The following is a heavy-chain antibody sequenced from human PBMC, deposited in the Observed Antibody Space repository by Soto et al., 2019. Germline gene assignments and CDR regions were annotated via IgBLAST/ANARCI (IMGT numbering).Heavy chain of an antibody. D-gene: IGHD6-19*01. CDR2: ISGSGIST. J-gene: IGHJ4*02. Sequence: GGSLRLSCAASGFTFSTYAMSWVRQTPGKGLEWVSRISGSGISTDYADSVKGRFTISRDNSKNTLYLQMNSLRAEDTAVYYCARDLKQWLVLPAYWGQGTLVTVSS. CDR1: GFTFSTYA. V-gene: IGHV3-23*01. CDR3: ARDLKQWLVLPAY.